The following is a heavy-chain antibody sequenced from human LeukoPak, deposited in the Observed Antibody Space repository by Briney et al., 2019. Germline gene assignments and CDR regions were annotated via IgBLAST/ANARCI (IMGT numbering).Heavy chain of an antibody. J-gene: IGHJ3*02. CDR2: IRSKPNNYAT. CDR3: TRGGFIAVAGHDAFDI. Sequence: PGGSLRLSCAASGFTFSGSAMHWVRQASGKGLEWVGRIRSKPNNYATGYAASVKGRFTISRDDSKNTAYLQMNSLKTEDTAVYYCTRGGFIAVAGHDAFDIWGQGTMVTVSS. CDR1: GFTFSGSA. V-gene: IGHV3-73*01. D-gene: IGHD6-19*01.